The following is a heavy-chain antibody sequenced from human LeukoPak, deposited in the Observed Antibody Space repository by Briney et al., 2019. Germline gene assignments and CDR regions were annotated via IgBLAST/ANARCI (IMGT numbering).Heavy chain of an antibody. V-gene: IGHV4-34*01. CDR1: DGSFSGYY. CDR3: ARHDDGTEFLDY. D-gene: IGHD1-14*01. Sequence: SETLSLTCAVYDGSFSGYYWSWIRQSPGRGLEWIGEINHRGSTNYNPSLKSRVTMFADTSKSQVSLQLTSVTAADTGVYYCARHDDGTEFLDYWGQGTLVTVSS. CDR2: INHRGST. J-gene: IGHJ4*02.